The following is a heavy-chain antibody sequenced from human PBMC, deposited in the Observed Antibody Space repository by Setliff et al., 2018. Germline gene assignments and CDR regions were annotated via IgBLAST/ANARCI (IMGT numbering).Heavy chain of an antibody. CDR1: GGSFSGYY. J-gene: IGHJ6*03. Sequence: SETLSLTCAVYGGSFSGYYWGWIRQPPGKGLEWIGRIYSSGSTTYYNPSLESRVTIIMETSKNRFSLWLTSVTAADAAVYYCVRTTRSTGFYGQGVAYYMDVWDKGTTVTVSS. CDR3: VRTTRSTGFYGQGVAYYMDV. CDR2: IYSSGST. D-gene: IGHD2-8*02. V-gene: IGHV4-34*01.